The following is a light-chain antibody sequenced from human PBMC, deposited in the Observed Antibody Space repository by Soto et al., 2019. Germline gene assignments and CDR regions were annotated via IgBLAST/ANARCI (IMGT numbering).Light chain of an antibody. CDR3: LQNNSDPVT. V-gene: IGKV3-20*01. CDR1: QRVSSSY. Sequence: EIVLTQSPGTLSLSPGERATLSCRASQRVSSSYLAWYQQKPGQAPRLLIYGASSRATGIPDRFSGSASGTEFPLTSGSRQPENFATYPCLQNNSDPVTFGQGTKV. J-gene: IGKJ1*01. CDR2: GAS.